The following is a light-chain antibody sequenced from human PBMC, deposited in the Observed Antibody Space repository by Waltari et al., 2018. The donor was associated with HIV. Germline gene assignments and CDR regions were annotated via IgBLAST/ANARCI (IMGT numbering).Light chain of an antibody. CDR3: QSYDSSLSGLWV. V-gene: IGLV1-40*01. J-gene: IGLJ3*02. CDR2: GDS. CDR1: NSNTGAGYD. Sequence: SVLTQPPSLSGAPGQWVTISCTGNNSNTGAGYDVHWYRQLPGAAPELVVYGDSIRPLGVPDRFSGSKSGTSASLAINGLQTEDEGDYYCQSYDSSLSGLWVFGGGTRLTVL.